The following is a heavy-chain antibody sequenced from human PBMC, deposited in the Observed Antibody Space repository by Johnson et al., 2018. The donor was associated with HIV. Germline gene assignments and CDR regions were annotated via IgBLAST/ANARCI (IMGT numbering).Heavy chain of an antibody. V-gene: IGHV3-30*14. Sequence: QVQLVESGGGVVQPGGSLRLSCAASGFTFSSYAMHWVRQAPGKGLEWVAVISYDGSNKYYADSVKGRFTISRDNSKNTLYLQMNSLRAEDTAVYYCAKDPVGATWAFDIWGQGTMVTVSS. CDR1: GFTFSSYA. D-gene: IGHD1-26*01. CDR3: AKDPVGATWAFDI. CDR2: ISYDGSNK. J-gene: IGHJ3*02.